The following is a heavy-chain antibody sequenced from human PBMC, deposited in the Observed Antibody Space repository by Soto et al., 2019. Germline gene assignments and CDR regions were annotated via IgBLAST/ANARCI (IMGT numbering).Heavy chain of an antibody. Sequence: ASVKVSCKASAYTFTDYYIHWVRQAPGQGLEWMGWINPNSGGSYFAQKFLGRVTMTRDTSITTAYMELSRLRSDDTAVYYCARALPEIRMMEGGSFDPWGQGTVVTVS. CDR1: AYTFTDYY. CDR2: INPNSGGS. D-gene: IGHD1-1*01. V-gene: IGHV1-2*02. J-gene: IGHJ5*02. CDR3: ARALPEIRMMEGGSFDP.